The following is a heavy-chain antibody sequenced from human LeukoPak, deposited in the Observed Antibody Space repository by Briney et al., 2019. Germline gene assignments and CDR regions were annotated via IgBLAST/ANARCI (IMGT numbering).Heavy chain of an antibody. CDR3: ARDRATVVTAAHYYYYGMDV. D-gene: IGHD2-21*02. CDR1: GFTFSSYA. J-gene: IGHJ6*02. CDR2: ISYDGSNK. V-gene: IGHV3-30*19. Sequence: GGSLRLSCAASGFTFSSYAMHWVRQAPGKGLEWVAVISYDGSNKYYADSVKGRFTISRDNSKNTLYLQMYSLRAEDTAVYYCARDRATVVTAAHYYYYGMDVWGQGTTVTVTS.